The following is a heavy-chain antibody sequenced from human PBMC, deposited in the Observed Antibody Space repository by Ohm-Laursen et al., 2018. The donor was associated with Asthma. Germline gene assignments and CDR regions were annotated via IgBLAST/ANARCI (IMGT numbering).Heavy chain of an antibody. J-gene: IGHJ4*02. CDR2: IIPIFGTA. Sequence: VASVKVSCKASGGTFSSYAISWVRQAPGQGLEWMGGIIPIFGTANYAQKFQGRVTITADESTSTAYMELSSLRSEDTAVYYCARESSGYDGGYFDYWGQGTLVTVSS. CDR3: ARESSGYDGGYFDY. CDR1: GGTFSSYA. V-gene: IGHV1-69*13. D-gene: IGHD5-12*01.